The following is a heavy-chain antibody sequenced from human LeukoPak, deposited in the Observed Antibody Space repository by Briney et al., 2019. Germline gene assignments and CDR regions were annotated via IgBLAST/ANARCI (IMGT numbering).Heavy chain of an antibody. V-gene: IGHV4-39*07. J-gene: IGHJ3*02. D-gene: IGHD2-15*01. CDR3: ARDLGVVVVAATRLGAFDI. CDR2: IYYSGST. CDR1: GGSISSGSYY. Sequence: SQTLSLTCTVSGGSISSGSYYWSWIRQPPGKGLEWIGSIYYSGSTYYNPSLKSRVTISVDTSKNQFSLKLSSVTAADTAVYYCARDLGVVVVAATRLGAFDIWGQGTMVTVSS.